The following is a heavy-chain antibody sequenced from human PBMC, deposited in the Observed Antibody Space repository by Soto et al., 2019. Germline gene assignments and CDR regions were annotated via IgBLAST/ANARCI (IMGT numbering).Heavy chain of an antibody. D-gene: IGHD3-10*01. V-gene: IGHV2-5*02. CDR2: IYWDDDA. CDR3: RREPYYYPSGNHDEFDV. Sequence: QITLKESGPTLVKPTQTLTLTCTFSGFSLTTTGVGVGWIRQSPGKALEWLALIYWDDDAHYNPSLKSRLTITKDTPKNHVVLTMTNMDPVDSATYYCRREPYYYPSGNHDEFDVWGQGAMVTVSS. CDR1: GFSLTTTGVG. J-gene: IGHJ3*01.